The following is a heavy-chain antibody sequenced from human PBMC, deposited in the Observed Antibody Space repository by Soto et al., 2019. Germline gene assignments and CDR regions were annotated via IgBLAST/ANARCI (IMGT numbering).Heavy chain of an antibody. D-gene: IGHD3-22*01. CDR3: AASRGFYEAMDA. CDR1: GGAFRNYA. Sequence: QVQLVQSGAEVKKPGSSVKVSSTPSGGAFRNYAVGGGRQAPGQGLEWMGAVMPTFGAGVYAQKFQGRLTIFADESTNTAYLNVSSLTFEDAAIYYCAASRGFYEAMDAWGQGTTLTVSS. J-gene: IGHJ6*02. CDR2: VMPTFGAG. V-gene: IGHV1-69*01.